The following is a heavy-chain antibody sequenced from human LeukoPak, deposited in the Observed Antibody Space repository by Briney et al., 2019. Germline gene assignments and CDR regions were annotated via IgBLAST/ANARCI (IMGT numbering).Heavy chain of an antibody. CDR2: ISSSSSYI. V-gene: IGHV3-21*01. D-gene: IGHD2-15*01. J-gene: IGHJ6*03. Sequence: GGSLRLSCAASGFTFSSYSMNWVRQAPGKGLEWVSSISSSSSYIYYADSVKGRFTISRDNAKNSLYLQMNSLRAEDTAVYYCAREVGYCSGGSCYFGYYYYYMDVWGKGTTVTVSS. CDR1: GFTFSSYS. CDR3: AREVGYCSGGSCYFGYYYYYMDV.